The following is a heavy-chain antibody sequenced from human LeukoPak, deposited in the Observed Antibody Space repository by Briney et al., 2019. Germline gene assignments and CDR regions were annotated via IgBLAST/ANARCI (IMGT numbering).Heavy chain of an antibody. V-gene: IGHV1-18*01. D-gene: IGHD1-26*01. CDR3: ARGSVQVGWFDP. CDR1: GYTFTSYG. CDR2: ICAYNGNT. Sequence: ASVKVSCKASGYTFTSYGISWVRQAAGQGLEWMGWICAYNGNTNYAQKLQGRVTMTTDTSTSTAYMELRSLRSDDTAVYYCARGSVQVGWFDPWGQGTLVTVSS. J-gene: IGHJ5*02.